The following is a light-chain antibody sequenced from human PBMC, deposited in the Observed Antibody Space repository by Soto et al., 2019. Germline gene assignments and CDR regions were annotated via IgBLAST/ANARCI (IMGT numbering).Light chain of an antibody. Sequence: QSVLNQPPSASGTPGQRVTISCSGSSSNIGSNYVYWYQQVPGTAPKLLIYRNNQRPSGVPDRFSGSKSGTSASLAISGLRSEDEADYYCAGWDDSLSGVVFGGGTKLTVL. CDR1: SSNIGSNY. CDR2: RNN. V-gene: IGLV1-47*01. CDR3: AGWDDSLSGVV. J-gene: IGLJ2*01.